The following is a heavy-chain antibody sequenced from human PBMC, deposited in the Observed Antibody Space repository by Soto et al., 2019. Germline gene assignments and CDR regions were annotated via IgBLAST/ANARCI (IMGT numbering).Heavy chain of an antibody. V-gene: IGHV4-59*01. J-gene: IGHJ4*02. CDR2: IYYSGST. D-gene: IGHD3-16*01. CDR3: ARVAGGYYFDY. Sequence: SSETLSLTCTVSGGSISSYYWSWIRQPPGKGLEWIGYIYYSGSTNYNPSLKSRVTISVDTSKNQFSLKLSSVTAADTAVYYCARVAGGYYFDYWGQGTLVTVSS. CDR1: GGSISSYY.